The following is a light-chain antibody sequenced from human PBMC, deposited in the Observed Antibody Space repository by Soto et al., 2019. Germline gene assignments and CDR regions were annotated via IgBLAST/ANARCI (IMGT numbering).Light chain of an antibody. V-gene: IGKV1-39*01. J-gene: IGKJ4*01. CDR2: AAS. Sequence: DIQMTQSPSSLSASVGDRVTITCRASESISTYLNWFQQKPGKAPKLLIFAASSLQAGAPSRFSGSGSCTDFTLTISSLHPEDVATYYCQQSYNTPPLTFGGGTKVEIK. CDR1: ESISTY. CDR3: QQSYNTPPLT.